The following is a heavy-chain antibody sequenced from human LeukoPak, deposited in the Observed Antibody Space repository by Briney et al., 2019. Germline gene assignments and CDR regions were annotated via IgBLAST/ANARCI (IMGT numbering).Heavy chain of an antibody. CDR2: IIPIFGTA. CDR1: GGTFSSYA. V-gene: IGHV1-69*05. J-gene: IGHJ4*02. Sequence: SVKVSCKASGGTFSSYAISWVRQAPGQGLEWMGGIIPIFGTANYAQKFQGRVTITTDESTSTAYMELSSLRSEDTAVYYCGRDPSTGTTTYFDYWGQGTLVTVSS. CDR3: GRDPSTGTTTYFDY. D-gene: IGHD1-1*01.